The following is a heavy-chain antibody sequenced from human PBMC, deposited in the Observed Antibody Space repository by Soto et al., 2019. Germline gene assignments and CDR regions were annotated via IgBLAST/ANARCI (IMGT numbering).Heavy chain of an antibody. V-gene: IGHV1-46*01. CDR3: ARQTGTIWYFDY. D-gene: IGHD2-21*01. CDR1: GYTPPTHH. CDR2: INPSGGST. Sequence: ASMKGSRKASGYTPPTHHMHWVRQAPGQGLEWMGIINPSGGSTRYAQKFQGRVAMTRDTSTSTVYMELRSLRSEDTAVYYCARQTGTIWYFDYWGQGTLVTVSS. J-gene: IGHJ4*02.